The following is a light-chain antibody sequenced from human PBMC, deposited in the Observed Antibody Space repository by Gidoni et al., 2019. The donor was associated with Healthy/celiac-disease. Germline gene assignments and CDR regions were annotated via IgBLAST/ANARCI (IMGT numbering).Light chain of an antibody. Sequence: DIQMTQSPSTLSASVGDRVPITCRASQSISSWLAWYQQKPGKAPTLLIYDASSLESGVPSRFSGSGSGTEFTLTISSLQPDDFATYYCQQYNSYSGTFGQGTKVEIK. CDR3: QQYNSYSGT. CDR2: DAS. V-gene: IGKV1-5*01. CDR1: QSISSW. J-gene: IGKJ1*01.